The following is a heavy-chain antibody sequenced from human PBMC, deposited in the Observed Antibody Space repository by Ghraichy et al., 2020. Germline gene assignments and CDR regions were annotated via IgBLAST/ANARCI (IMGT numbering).Heavy chain of an antibody. V-gene: IGHV1-46*03. Sequence: GESLNISCKASGYTFTSYYMHWVRQAPGQGLEWMGIINPSGGSTSYAQKFQGRVTMTRDTSTSTVYMELSSLRSEDTAVYYCASCITMVRGVIIAKDYYYYGMDVWGQGTTVTVSS. CDR1: GYTFTSYY. J-gene: IGHJ6*02. CDR2: INPSGGST. D-gene: IGHD3-10*01. CDR3: ASCITMVRGVIIAKDYYYYGMDV.